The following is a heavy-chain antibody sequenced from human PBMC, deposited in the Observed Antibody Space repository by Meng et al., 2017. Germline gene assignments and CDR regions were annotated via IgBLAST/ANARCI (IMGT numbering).Heavy chain of an antibody. D-gene: IGHD3-22*01. Sequence: GESLKISCAASGFTFSGYEMNWVRQAPGKGLEWVSYISSSGSTIYYADSVKGRFTISRDNAKNSLYLQMNSLRAEDTAVYYCARVRSMYYDSSGYFDYWGQGTLVTVSS. V-gene: IGHV3-48*03. CDR2: ISSSGSTI. CDR3: ARVRSMYYDSSGYFDY. J-gene: IGHJ4*02. CDR1: GFTFSGYE.